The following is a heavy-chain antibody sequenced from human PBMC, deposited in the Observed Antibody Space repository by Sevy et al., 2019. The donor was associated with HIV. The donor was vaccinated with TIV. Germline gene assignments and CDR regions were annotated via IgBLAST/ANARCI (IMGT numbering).Heavy chain of an antibody. D-gene: IGHD2-15*01. V-gene: IGHV1-18*01. CDR3: AGVVGRYCSGGSCYPAGAFDI. Sequence: ASVKVSCKASGYTFTNYGITWVRQAPGQGLEWMGRISAYDGSTNYVHKFQGRVTMTTDTSTSTAYMELRSLRSDDTAVYYCAGVVGRYCSGGSCYPAGAFDIWGQGTVVTVSS. J-gene: IGHJ3*02. CDR1: GYTFTNYG. CDR2: ISAYDGST.